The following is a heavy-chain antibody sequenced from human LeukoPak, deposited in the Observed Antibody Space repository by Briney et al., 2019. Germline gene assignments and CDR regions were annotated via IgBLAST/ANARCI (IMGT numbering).Heavy chain of an antibody. CDR1: GFTFSSYA. Sequence: GGSLRLSCAASGFTFSSYAMSWVRQAPGKGLEWVSGISGSSGSTYYADSVKGRFSISRDNSKNTLYLQMNSLRAEDTAVYYCAKGYSRSSLFTYYFDYWGQGTLVTVSS. J-gene: IGHJ4*02. V-gene: IGHV3-23*01. CDR3: AKGYSRSSLFTYYFDY. CDR2: ISGSSGST. D-gene: IGHD6-13*01.